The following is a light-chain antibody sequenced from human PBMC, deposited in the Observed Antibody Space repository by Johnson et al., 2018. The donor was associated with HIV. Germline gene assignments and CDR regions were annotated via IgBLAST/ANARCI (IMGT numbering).Light chain of an antibody. CDR2: DNN. J-gene: IGLJ1*01. CDR3: GTCDSSWGV. Sequence: QSVLTQPPSVSAAPGQKVTISCSGSSSNIGNNYVSWYQQLPGTAPKLLIYDNNKRPSGSPDRFSGSKSGTSATLGSTGLQTGDEADYYCGTCDSSWGVFGTGTKVTVL. CDR1: SSNIGNNY. V-gene: IGLV1-51*01.